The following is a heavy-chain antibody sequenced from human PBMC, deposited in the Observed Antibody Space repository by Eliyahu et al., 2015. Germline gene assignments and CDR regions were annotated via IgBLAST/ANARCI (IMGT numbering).Heavy chain of an antibody. CDR3: ARAPTSGWSRAYYYYYGMDV. J-gene: IGHJ6*02. CDR2: IKQDGSEK. V-gene: IGHV3-7*04. CDR1: GFTFNSYW. Sequence: EVQLVESGGGLVQPGGSLXLSCAASGFTFNSYWMXGFAQAPGKGLEWVANIKQDGSEKYYVDSVKGRFTISRDNAKNSLYLQMNSLRAEDTAVYYCARAPTSGWSRAYYYYYGMDVWGQGTTVTVSS. D-gene: IGHD6-19*01.